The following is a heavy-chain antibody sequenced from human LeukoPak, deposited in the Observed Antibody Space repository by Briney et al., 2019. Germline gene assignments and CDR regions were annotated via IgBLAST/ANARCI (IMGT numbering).Heavy chain of an antibody. V-gene: IGHV3-21*01. CDR2: ISSSSSDI. CDR1: GFTLSSYA. CDR3: VTDYGGSSGAFDI. D-gene: IGHD4-23*01. Sequence: GGSLRLSCTGSGFTLSSYAMNWVRRAPGQGLEWVSSISSSSSDIYYTDSVKGRFTISRDNAKNSLYPQMNSLRAEDTAVYYCVTDYGGSSGAFDIWGQGTMVTVSS. J-gene: IGHJ3*02.